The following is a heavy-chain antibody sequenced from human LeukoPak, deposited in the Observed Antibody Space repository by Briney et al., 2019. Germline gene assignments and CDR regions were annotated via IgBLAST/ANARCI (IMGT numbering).Heavy chain of an antibody. CDR3: ARDHDGGAPYY. V-gene: IGHV4-34*01. CDR1: GGSFSGYY. J-gene: IGHJ4*02. CDR2: INHSGST. Sequence: SETLSLTCAVYGGSFSGYYWSWIRQPPGKGLEWIGEINHSGSTNYNPSLKSQVTISVDTSKNQFSLKLSSVIAADTAVYYCARDHDGGAPYYWGQGTLVTVSS. D-gene: IGHD3-16*01.